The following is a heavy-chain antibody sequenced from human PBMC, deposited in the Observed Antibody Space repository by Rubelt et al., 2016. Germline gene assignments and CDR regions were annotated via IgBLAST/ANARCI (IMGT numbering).Heavy chain of an antibody. D-gene: IGHD4-17*01. V-gene: IGHV4-39*01. CDR1: GGSISSSSNY. Sequence: QLQLQESGPGLVKPSETLSLTCSVSGGSISSSSNYWGWIRQPPGKGLEWIGSIYYSGNTYYNPPLKSRVTISGETSKNQFSLGVNSGTAADTAGYYCARHAFIVTTGSFWDYWGQGALLTVSS. CDR3: ARHAFIVTTGSFWDY. CDR2: IYYSGNT. J-gene: IGHJ4*02.